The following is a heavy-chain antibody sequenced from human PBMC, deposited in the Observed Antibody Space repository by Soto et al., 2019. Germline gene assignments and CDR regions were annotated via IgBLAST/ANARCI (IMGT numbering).Heavy chain of an antibody. CDR1: GFTVSSNY. CDR2: IYSGGST. V-gene: IGHV3-53*01. Sequence: EVQLVESGGGLIQPGGSLRLSCAASGFTVSSNYMSWVRQAPGKGLEWVSVIYSGGSTYYADSVKGRFTISRDNSKNTLYLQMNSLRAEDTAVYYCARGADTARVTFWFDYWGQGTLVTVSS. CDR3: ARGADTARVTFWFDY. J-gene: IGHJ4*02. D-gene: IGHD5-18*01.